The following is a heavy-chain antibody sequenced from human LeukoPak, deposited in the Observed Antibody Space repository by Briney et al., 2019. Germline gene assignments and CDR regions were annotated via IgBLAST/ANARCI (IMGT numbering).Heavy chain of an antibody. CDR3: ASHGSSGHDPLT. J-gene: IGHJ4*02. CDR1: GGSISSYY. D-gene: IGHD5-12*01. CDR2: IYYTGST. Sequence: SETLSLTCTVSGGSISSYYWSWIRRPPGKGLEWIGYIYYTGSTSYNPSLKSRVTISLDTSKSQFSLRLTSLTAADTAVYYCASHGSSGHDPLTWGQGTLVTASS. V-gene: IGHV4-59*08.